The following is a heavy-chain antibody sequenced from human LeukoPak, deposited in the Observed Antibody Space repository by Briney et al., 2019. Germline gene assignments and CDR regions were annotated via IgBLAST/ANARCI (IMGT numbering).Heavy chain of an antibody. V-gene: IGHV1-2*04. Sequence: ASVKVSCKASGYTFTGYYMHWVRPAPGQGLEWMGWINPNSGGTNYAQKFQGWVAVTRDTSISTAYMELSRLRSDDTAVYYCARTGYLDAFDIWGQGTMVTVSS. D-gene: IGHD6-13*01. J-gene: IGHJ3*02. CDR3: ARTGYLDAFDI. CDR2: INPNSGGT. CDR1: GYTFTGYY.